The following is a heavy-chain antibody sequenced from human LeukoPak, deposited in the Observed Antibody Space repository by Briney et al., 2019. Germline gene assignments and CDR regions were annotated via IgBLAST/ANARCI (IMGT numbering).Heavy chain of an antibody. D-gene: IGHD6-19*01. Sequence: SETLSLTCAVYGESFSGYYWSWIRQPPGKGLEWIGEINHSGSTNYNPSLKSRVTISVDTSKNQFSLKPNSVTAADTAVYYCARGPRGLGMAGTFDYWGQGTLVTVSS. CDR2: INHSGST. J-gene: IGHJ4*02. CDR1: GESFSGYY. V-gene: IGHV4-34*01. CDR3: ARGPRGLGMAGTFDY.